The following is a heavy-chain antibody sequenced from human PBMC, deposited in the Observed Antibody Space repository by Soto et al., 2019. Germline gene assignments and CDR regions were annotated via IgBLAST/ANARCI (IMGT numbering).Heavy chain of an antibody. J-gene: IGHJ6*03. CDR3: ARRRRPGNYYYYMDV. D-gene: IGHD2-2*01. CDR1: GGSFSGYY. CDR2: INHSGST. V-gene: IGHV4-34*01. Sequence: SETLSLTCAVYGGSFSGYYWSWIRQPPGKGLEWIGEINHSGSTNYNPSLKSRVTISVDTSKNQFSLKLSSVTAADTAVYYCARRRRPGNYYYYMDVWGKGTTVTVSS.